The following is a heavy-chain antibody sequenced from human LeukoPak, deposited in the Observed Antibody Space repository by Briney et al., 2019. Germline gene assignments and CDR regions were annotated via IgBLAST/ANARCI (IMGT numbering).Heavy chain of an antibody. V-gene: IGHV1-69*05. CDR1: GGTFSSYA. Sequence: SVKVSCKASGGTFSSYAISWVRQAPGQGLEWMGRIIPIFGTANYAQKFQGRVTITTDESTSTAYMELSSLRSDDTAVYYCAGGRDGYNFVDYWGQGTLVTVSS. CDR3: AGGRDGYNFVDY. J-gene: IGHJ4*02. D-gene: IGHD5-24*01. CDR2: IIPIFGTA.